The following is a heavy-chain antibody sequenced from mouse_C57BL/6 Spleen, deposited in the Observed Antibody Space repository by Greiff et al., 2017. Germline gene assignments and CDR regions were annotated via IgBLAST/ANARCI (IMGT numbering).Heavy chain of an antibody. V-gene: IGHV1-52*01. CDR1: GYTFTGYW. D-gene: IGHD4-1*01. CDR2: IDPSDSET. CDR3: ARGGLNWAYFDY. Sequence: QVQLQQPGAELVRPGSSVKLSCKASGYTFTGYWMHWVKQRPIQGLEWIGNIDPSDSETHYNQKFKDKATFTVDKSSITAYMQLSSLTSEDSEVYYCARGGLNWAYFDYWGQGTTLTVSS. J-gene: IGHJ2*01.